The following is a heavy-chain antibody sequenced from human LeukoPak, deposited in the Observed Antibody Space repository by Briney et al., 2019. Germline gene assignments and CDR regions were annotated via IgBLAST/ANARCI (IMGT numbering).Heavy chain of an antibody. CDR1: GFTVSSNY. J-gene: IGHJ4*02. CDR3: AKIIAAAVTGYFDY. V-gene: IGHV3-53*01. Sequence: GGSLRLSCAASGFTVSSNYMSWVRQAPGKGLEWVSVIYSGGSTYYADSVKGRFTISRDNSKNTLYLQMNSLRAEDTAVYYCAKIIAAAVTGYFDYWGQGTLVTVSS. D-gene: IGHD6-13*01. CDR2: IYSGGST.